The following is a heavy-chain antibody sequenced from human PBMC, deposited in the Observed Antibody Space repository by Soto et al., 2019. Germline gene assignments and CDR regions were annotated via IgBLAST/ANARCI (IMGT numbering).Heavy chain of an antibody. CDR1: GYTFSSYG. CDR2: ISGYSGHT. J-gene: IGHJ4*02. V-gene: IGHV1-18*01. CDR3: AREWDNKSEHSSGWYDDF. Sequence: QVQLVQSGAEVKKPGASVKVSCKASGYTFSSYGISWVRQAPGQGLEWMGWISGYSGHTYYAQKFQGRVTMTTDTSTNTVYMELRSRRSDATAVYYCAREWDNKSEHSSGWYDDFWGQGTLVTVSS. D-gene: IGHD6-19*01.